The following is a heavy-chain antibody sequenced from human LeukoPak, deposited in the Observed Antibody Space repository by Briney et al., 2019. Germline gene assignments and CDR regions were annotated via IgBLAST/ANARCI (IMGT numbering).Heavy chain of an antibody. D-gene: IGHD6-13*01. CDR2: ISSNGGST. J-gene: IGHJ4*02. Sequence: PGGSLRLSCAASGFTFSSYAMHWVRQAPGKGLEYVSAISSNGGSTYYANSVKGRFTISRDNSKNTLYLQMGSLRAEDMAVYYCVVLASSSWYGLDYWGQGTLVTVSS. V-gene: IGHV3-64*01. CDR1: GFTFSSYA. CDR3: VVLASSSWYGLDY.